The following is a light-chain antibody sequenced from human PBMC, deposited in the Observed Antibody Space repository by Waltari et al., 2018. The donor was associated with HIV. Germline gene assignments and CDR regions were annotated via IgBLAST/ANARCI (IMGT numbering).Light chain of an antibody. CDR3: QSADSSGTWV. J-gene: IGLJ3*02. V-gene: IGLV3-25*03. Sequence: SYELTQPPSVSVSPGQTARITCSGDALPKQYAYWYHQKPGQAPVAVIYKDSERPSGIPGRFSGASSGTTVTLTISGVQAEDEADYYCQSADSSGTWVFGGGTKLTVL. CDR2: KDS. CDR1: ALPKQY.